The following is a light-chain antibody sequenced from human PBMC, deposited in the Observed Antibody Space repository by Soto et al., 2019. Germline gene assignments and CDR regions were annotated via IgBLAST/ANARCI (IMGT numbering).Light chain of an antibody. J-gene: IGLJ1*01. CDR2: DVS. CDR3: CSYAGSYYV. V-gene: IGLV2-11*01. CDR1: SSDVGGYNY. Sequence: QSGLTQPRSVSGYPGQSVTISCTGTSSDVGGYNYVSWYQQHPGKAPKLMIYDVSKRPSGVPDRFSGSKSGNTASLTISGLQAEDEADYYCCSYAGSYYVFGTGTKLTVL.